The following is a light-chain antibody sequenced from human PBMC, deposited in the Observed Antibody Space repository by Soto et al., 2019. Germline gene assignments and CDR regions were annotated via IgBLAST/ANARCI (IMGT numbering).Light chain of an antibody. J-gene: IGKJ4*01. CDR1: QSLLHSNGYNY. CDR2: LGS. V-gene: IGKV2-28*01. Sequence: DIVMTQSPLSLPVTPGEPASISCRSSQSLLHSNGYNYLDWYLQKPGQSPQLLIYLGSNRASGVPDRFSGSGSGTDFTLKNSRVEADDVGVYYCMQSLQTPTFGGGTKVEIK. CDR3: MQSLQTPT.